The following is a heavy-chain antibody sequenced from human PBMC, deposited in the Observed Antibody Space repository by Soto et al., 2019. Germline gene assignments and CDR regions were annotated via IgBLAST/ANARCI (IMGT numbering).Heavy chain of an antibody. CDR3: ARDKKAYYYDSSGYWYYFDY. V-gene: IGHV3-7*01. Sequence: PGGSLRLSCAASGFTFSSYWMSWVRQAPGKGLEWVANIKQDGSEKYYVDSVKGRFTISRDNAKNSLYLQMNSLRAEDTAVYYCARDKKAYYYDSSGYWYYFDYWGQGTLVTVSS. D-gene: IGHD3-22*01. CDR1: GFTFSSYW. J-gene: IGHJ4*02. CDR2: IKQDGSEK.